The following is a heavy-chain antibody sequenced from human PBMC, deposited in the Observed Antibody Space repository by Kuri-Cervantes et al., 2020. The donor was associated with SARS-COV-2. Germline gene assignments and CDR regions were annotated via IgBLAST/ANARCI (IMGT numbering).Heavy chain of an antibody. V-gene: IGHV4-59*11. CDR3: ARSGSYPYYYYYMDV. D-gene: IGHD1-26*01. CDR2: IYYSGST. CDR1: GGSISTHY. Sequence: SETLSLTCTVSGGSISTHYWSWIRQPPGKGLEWIGYIYYSGSTNYNPSLKSRVTISVDTSKNPFSLKLSSVTAADTAVYYCARSGSYPYYYYYMDVWGKGTTVTVSS. J-gene: IGHJ6*03.